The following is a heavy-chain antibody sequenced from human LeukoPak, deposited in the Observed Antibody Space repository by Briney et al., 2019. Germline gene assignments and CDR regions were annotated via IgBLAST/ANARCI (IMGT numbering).Heavy chain of an antibody. V-gene: IGHV7-4-1*02. CDR1: GYTITIYG. CDR3: ARGLGGIAVNPDLDY. J-gene: IGHJ4*02. CDR2: INTNTGNP. D-gene: IGHD6-19*01. Sequence: GPVKVSCKSSGYTITIYGISWVRQAPGQGLEWMGWINTNTGNPTYAQGFTGRFVFSLDTSVSTAYLQISSLKAEDTAVYYCARGLGGIAVNPDLDYWGQGTLVTVSS.